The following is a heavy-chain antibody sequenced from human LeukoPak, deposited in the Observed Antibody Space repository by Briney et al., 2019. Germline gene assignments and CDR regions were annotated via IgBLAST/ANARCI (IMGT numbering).Heavy chain of an antibody. CDR2: IYSTGST. V-gene: IGHV4-4*07. J-gene: IGHJ4*02. CDR1: GGSISSYY. D-gene: IGHD6-19*01. Sequence: MPSETLSLTCTVSGGSISSYYFNWIRQPAGKGLEWIGRIYSTGSTNYNPSLKSRVTMSVDTSRNQFSVKLDSVTAADTAVYYCARGSRGSGWTAFDYWGQGTLVTVSS. CDR3: ARGSRGSGWTAFDY.